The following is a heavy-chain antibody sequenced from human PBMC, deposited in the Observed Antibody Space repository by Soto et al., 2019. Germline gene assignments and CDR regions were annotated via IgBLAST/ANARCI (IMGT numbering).Heavy chain of an antibody. V-gene: IGHV4-4*02. Sequence: PSETLSLTCAVSGGSISSSNWWSWVRQPPGKGLEWIGEIYHSGSTNYNPSLKSRVTISVDKSKNQFSLKLSSVTAADTAVYYCASFCSTSCYYFDYWGQGTLVTVS. D-gene: IGHD2-2*01. CDR3: ASFCSTSCYYFDY. CDR2: IYHSGST. J-gene: IGHJ4*02. CDR1: GGSISSSNW.